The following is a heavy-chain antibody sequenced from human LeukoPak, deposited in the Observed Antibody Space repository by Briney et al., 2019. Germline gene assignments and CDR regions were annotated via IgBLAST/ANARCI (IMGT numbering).Heavy chain of an antibody. J-gene: IGHJ4*02. D-gene: IGHD2-2*02. CDR2: IYYSGST. CDR1: GGSISSYY. V-gene: IGHV4-59*12. CDR3: AREIPFKNYFDY. Sequence: SETLSLTCTVSGGSISSYYWSWIRQPPGKGLEWIGYIYYSGSTNYNPSLKSRVTMSVDTSKNQLSLKLSSVTAADTAVYYCAREIPFKNYFDYWGQGTLVTVSS.